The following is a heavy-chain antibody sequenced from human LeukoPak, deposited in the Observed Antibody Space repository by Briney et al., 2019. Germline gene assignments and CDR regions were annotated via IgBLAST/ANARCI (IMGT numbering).Heavy chain of an antibody. CDR1: GGSISNYY. CDR2: INHSGST. V-gene: IGHV4-34*01. CDR3: ARRGYCSSTSCPRYYYYYYYMDV. Sequence: SETLSLTCTVSGGSISNYYWSWIRQPAGKGLEWIGEINHSGSTNYNPSLKSRVTISVDTSKNQFSLKLSSVTAADTAVYYCARRGYCSSTSCPRYYYYYYYMDVWGKGTTVTVSS. J-gene: IGHJ6*03. D-gene: IGHD2-2*01.